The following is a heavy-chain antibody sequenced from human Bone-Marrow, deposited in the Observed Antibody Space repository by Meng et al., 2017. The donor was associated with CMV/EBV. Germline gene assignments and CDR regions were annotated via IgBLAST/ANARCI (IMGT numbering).Heavy chain of an antibody. CDR3: ARDGIRGNAFDI. V-gene: IGHV1-69*05. Sequence: SVKVSCKASGGTFSSYAISWVRQAPGQGLEWMGGIIPIFGTANYAQKFQGRVTITTDESTSTAYMELSSLRSEDTAVYYCARDGIRGNAFDIWGQGTMVTVSS. D-gene: IGHD3-10*01. CDR2: IIPIFGTA. CDR1: GGTFSSYA. J-gene: IGHJ3*02.